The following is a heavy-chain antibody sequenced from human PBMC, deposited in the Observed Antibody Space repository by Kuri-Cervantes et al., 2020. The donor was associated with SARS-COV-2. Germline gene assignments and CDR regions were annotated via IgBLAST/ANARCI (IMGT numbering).Heavy chain of an antibody. J-gene: IGHJ6*02. CDR3: ARDVLEWLFHNYYGMDV. CDR1: GGTFSSYT. V-gene: IGHV1-69*04. Sequence: SVKVSCKASGGTFSSYTISWVRQAPGQGLEWMGRIIPILGIANYAQKFQGRVTITADKSTSTAYMELSSLRSEGTAVYYCARDVLEWLFHNYYGMDVWGQGTTVTVSS. CDR2: IIPILGIA. D-gene: IGHD3-3*01.